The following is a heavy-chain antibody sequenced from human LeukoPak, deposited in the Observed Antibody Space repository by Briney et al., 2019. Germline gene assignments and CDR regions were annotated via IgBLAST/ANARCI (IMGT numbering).Heavy chain of an antibody. D-gene: IGHD2-2*01. Sequence: SETLSLTCTVSSGSISSSSYYWGWLRQPPGKGLEWIGSIYYSGSTYYNPSLKSRVTISVDTSKNQFSLKLSSVTAADTAVYYCALNTYQLLFYYYMDVWGKGTTVTVSS. CDR2: IYYSGST. V-gene: IGHV4-39*01. J-gene: IGHJ6*03. CDR1: SGSISSSSYY. CDR3: ALNTYQLLFYYYMDV.